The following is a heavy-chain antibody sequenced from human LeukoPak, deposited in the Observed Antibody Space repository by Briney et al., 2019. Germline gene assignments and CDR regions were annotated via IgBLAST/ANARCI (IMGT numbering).Heavy chain of an antibody. D-gene: IGHD2-15*01. CDR1: GYSISSGYY. Sequence: PSETLSLTCTVSGYSISSGYYWGWIRQPPGKGLEWIGSIYHSGSTNYNPSLKSRVSLSVDTSKNQVSLKLSSVTAADTAVYYCARDLVENSRGHDFWGQGILVIVSS. J-gene: IGHJ4*02. CDR3: ARDLVENSRGHDF. CDR2: IYHSGST. V-gene: IGHV4-38-2*02.